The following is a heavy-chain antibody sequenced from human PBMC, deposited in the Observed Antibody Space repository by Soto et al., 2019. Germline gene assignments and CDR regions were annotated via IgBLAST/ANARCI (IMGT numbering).Heavy chain of an antibody. CDR1: GGSITNSNW. Sequence: QVQLQESGPRLVKPSGTLSLTCTVSGGSITNSNWWSWVRLPPAKGLEWIGDIYHAGSTKYNPFLERRVTMSVDTSNNQFALTLTSVTAADTAVYFCARGPPIVGNTTPLDSWGQETLVTVS. V-gene: IGHV4-4*02. D-gene: IGHD2-21*01. CDR3: ARGPPIVGNTTPLDS. J-gene: IGHJ4*02. CDR2: IYHAGST.